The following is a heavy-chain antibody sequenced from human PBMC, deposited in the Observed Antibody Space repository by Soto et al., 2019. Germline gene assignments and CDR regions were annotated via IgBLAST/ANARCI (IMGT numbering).Heavy chain of an antibody. V-gene: IGHV1-69*02. CDR1: GGTFSSYT. CDR3: ARPGFCRKGDCSDFDY. Sequence: SVKVSCKASGGTFSSYTISWVRQAPGQGLEWMGRIIPILGIANYAQKFQGRVTFSADKSINTAFLQWSSLKASDTAIYYCARPGFCRKGDCSDFDYWGQGTQVTVSS. CDR2: IIPILGIA. D-gene: IGHD2-2*01. J-gene: IGHJ4*02.